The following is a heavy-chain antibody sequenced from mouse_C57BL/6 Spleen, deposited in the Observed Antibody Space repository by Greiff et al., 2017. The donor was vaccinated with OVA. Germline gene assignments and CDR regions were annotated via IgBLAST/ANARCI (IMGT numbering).Heavy chain of an antibody. V-gene: IGHV5-17*01. CDR1: GFTFSDYG. CDR2: ISSGSSTI. D-gene: IGHD1-1*01. Sequence: EVQLQQSGGGLVKPGGSLKLSCAASGFTFSDYGMHWVRQAPEKGLEWFAYISSGSSTIYYADTVKGRFTISRDNAKNTLFLQMTSLRSEDTAMYYCARGYYGSFDYWGQGTTLTVSS. CDR3: ARGYYGSFDY. J-gene: IGHJ2*01.